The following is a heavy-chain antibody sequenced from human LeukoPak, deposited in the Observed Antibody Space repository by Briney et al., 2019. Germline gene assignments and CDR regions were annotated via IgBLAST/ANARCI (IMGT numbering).Heavy chain of an antibody. D-gene: IGHD2-8*01. CDR2: ISASGDST. CDR3: ARRYCTSGCSRGGWFDP. J-gene: IGHJ5*02. V-gene: IGHV3-23*01. Sequence: QPGGSLRLSCAASGFTVTIYAMTWVRQAPGKGPEWVSAISASGDSTYYADSVKGRFTISRDDSKNTVYLQMNSLRAEDTAVYYCARRYCTSGCSRGGWFDPWGQGTLVTVSS. CDR1: GFTVTIYA.